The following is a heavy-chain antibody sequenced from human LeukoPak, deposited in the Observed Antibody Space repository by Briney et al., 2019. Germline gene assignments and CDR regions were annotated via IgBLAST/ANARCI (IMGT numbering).Heavy chain of an antibody. V-gene: IGHV3-48*04. CDR3: AKDPSYDILTGYYFDY. CDR1: GFTFSSYS. J-gene: IGHJ4*02. D-gene: IGHD3-9*01. Sequence: EGSLRLSCAASGFTFSSYSMNWVRQAPGKGLEWVWYITPTGRTIYDADSVKGRFTISRDNVKKSLYLQMNSLRAEDTALYYCAKDPSYDILTGYYFDYWGQGTLVTVSS. CDR2: ITPTGRTI.